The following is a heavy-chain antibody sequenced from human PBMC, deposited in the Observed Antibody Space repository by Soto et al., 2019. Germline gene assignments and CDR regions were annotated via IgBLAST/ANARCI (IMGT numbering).Heavy chain of an antibody. J-gene: IGHJ4*02. CDR3: ARGRGAAADDFDF. CDR2: ISSSTSHT. CDR1: GFTFSDYY. V-gene: IGHV3-11*05. D-gene: IGHD6-13*01. Sequence: QVQLVESGGGLVKPGGSLRLSCAVSGFTFSDYYMTWIRQAPGKGLEWVSYISSSTSHTNYADSVKGRFTISRDNAKNSLFLQMNSLRAEDTAVYYWARGRGAAADDFDFWGQGTLVTVSS.